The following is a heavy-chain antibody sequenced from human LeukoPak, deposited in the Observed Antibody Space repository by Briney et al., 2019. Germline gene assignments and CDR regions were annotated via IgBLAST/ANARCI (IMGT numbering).Heavy chain of an antibody. CDR1: GYTFTSYG. D-gene: IGHD3-10*01. Sequence: PGGSLRHSCAASGYTFTSYGISWVRQAPGQGLEWMGWISAYNGNTNYAQKLQGRVTMTTDTSTSTAYMELRSLRSDDTAVYYCARTVLGFSWFDPWGQGTLVTVSS. CDR3: ARTVLGFSWFDP. J-gene: IGHJ5*02. CDR2: ISAYNGNT. V-gene: IGHV1-18*01.